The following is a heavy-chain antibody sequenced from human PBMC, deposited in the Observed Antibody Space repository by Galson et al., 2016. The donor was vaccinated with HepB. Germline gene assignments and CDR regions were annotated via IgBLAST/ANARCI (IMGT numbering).Heavy chain of an antibody. V-gene: IGHV3-53*01. CDR2: IFGRGNT. J-gene: IGHJ4*02. CDR3: AGYGGNSV. Sequence: SLRLSCAASGFTVSSNCMSWVRQAPGKGLECVPVIFGRGNTYYADSVEGRFTISRDNARNTVYLQMNSLRTEDTAVYYCAGYGGNSVWGQGTLVTVSS. D-gene: IGHD4-23*01. CDR1: GFTVSSNC.